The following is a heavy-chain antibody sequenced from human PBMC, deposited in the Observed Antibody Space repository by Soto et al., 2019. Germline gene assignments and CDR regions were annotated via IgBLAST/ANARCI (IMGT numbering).Heavy chain of an antibody. CDR1: GGTFSSYA. J-gene: IGHJ6*02. D-gene: IGHD6-19*01. CDR2: IIPIFGTA. V-gene: IGHV1-69*01. Sequence: QVQLVQSGAEVKKPGSSVKVSCKASGGTFSSYAISWVRQAPGQGLEWMGGIIPIFGTANYAQKFQGRVTITADESTSTAYMELSSLRSEDTAVYYCARALAVAGPHSYYYYYGMDVLGQGTTVTVSS. CDR3: ARALAVAGPHSYYYYYGMDV.